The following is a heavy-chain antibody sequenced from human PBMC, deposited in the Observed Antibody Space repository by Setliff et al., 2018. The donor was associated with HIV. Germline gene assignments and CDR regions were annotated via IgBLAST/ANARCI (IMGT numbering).Heavy chain of an antibody. V-gene: IGHV7-4-1*02. J-gene: IGHJ4*02. CDR3: ARVGSYWSTFDY. Sequence: ASVKVSCKASGGTFSSYGITWVRQAPGQGPEWMGWINTETGNPMYAQGFRGRLVFSLDSSVNTAYLQINSLKTEDTAMYYCARVGSYWSTFDYWGQGALVTVSS. D-gene: IGHD2-8*02. CDR2: INTETGNP. CDR1: GGTFSSYG.